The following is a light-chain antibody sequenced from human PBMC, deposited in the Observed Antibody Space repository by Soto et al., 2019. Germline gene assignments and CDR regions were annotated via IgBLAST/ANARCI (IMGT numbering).Light chain of an antibody. J-gene: IGKJ2*03. CDR3: QHYNNWPPYS. V-gene: IGKV3-15*01. CDR2: GAS. Sequence: ETVMTPSPDTLSVSPGESATLSCRASQDVSTNLAWFHHKPGQTPRLVLYGASKRATGIPARFSGSGSGRHFTLTISSLQSEDFGVYYCQHYNNWPPYSFGQGTKVDIK. CDR1: QDVSTN.